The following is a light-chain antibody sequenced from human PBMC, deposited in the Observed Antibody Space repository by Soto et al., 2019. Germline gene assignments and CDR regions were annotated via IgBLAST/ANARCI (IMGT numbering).Light chain of an antibody. Sequence: QSALTQPASVSGSPGQSITISCNGTSSDVGGHDYVSWYQQHPGKAPKLTIFEVSNRPSGVSNRFSGSKSGNTASLTISGLQAEDEADYYCRSYTDSNSFYVFGSGTKLTVL. J-gene: IGLJ1*01. CDR3: RSYTDSNSFYV. CDR2: EVS. CDR1: SSDVGGHDY. V-gene: IGLV2-14*01.